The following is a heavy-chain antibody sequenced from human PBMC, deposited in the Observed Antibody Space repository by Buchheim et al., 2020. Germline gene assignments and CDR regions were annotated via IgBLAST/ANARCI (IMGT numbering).Heavy chain of an antibody. D-gene: IGHD6-19*01. V-gene: IGHV3-33*01. J-gene: IGHJ4*02. Sequence: QVQLVESGGGVVQPGRSLRLSCAASGFTFSSYGMHWVRQAPGKGLEWVAVIWYDGSNKYYADSVKGRFTISRDNSKNTRYLQMNSLRAEDTAVYYCARDSAGVAVAGFDYWGQGTL. CDR3: ARDSAGVAVAGFDY. CDR1: GFTFSSYG. CDR2: IWYDGSNK.